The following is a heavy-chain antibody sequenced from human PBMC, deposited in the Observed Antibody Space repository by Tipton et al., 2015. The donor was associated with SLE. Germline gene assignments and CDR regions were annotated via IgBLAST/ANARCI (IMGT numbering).Heavy chain of an antibody. CDR2: IYYNGNT. CDR1: GGSIGSDY. Sequence: TLSLTCTIYGGSIGSDYWSWIRQPPGRGLEWIGWIYYNGNTNYDPSLKSRVTISLDTSNTQFSLKLTSVTAADTAMYYCATHIVGARGFDLWGQGTLVTVSS. J-gene: IGHJ5*02. D-gene: IGHD1-26*01. V-gene: IGHV4-59*07. CDR3: ATHIVGARGFDL.